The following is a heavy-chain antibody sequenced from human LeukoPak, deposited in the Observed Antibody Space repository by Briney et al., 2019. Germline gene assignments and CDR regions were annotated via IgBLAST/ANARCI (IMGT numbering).Heavy chain of an antibody. CDR3: AREIVGATLPWFDP. Sequence: SETLSLTCAVYGESFKNYYFSWIRQSPGKGLEWIGEINHGARASYNPSLKSRVTISVDTSKNQVSLKLSSVTAADTAVYYCAREIVGATLPWFDPWGQGTLVTVSS. CDR2: INHGARA. V-gene: IGHV4-34*01. D-gene: IGHD1-26*01. J-gene: IGHJ5*02. CDR1: GESFKNYY.